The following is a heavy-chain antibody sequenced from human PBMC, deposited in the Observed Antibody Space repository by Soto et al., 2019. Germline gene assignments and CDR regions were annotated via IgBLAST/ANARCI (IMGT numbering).Heavy chain of an antibody. CDR1: GDSMGSGDYY. CDR2: IYYIGTT. J-gene: IGHJ5*02. D-gene: IGHD3-10*01. Sequence: QVQLQESGPGLVKPSQTLSLTCTVSGDSMGSGDYYWTWIRQPPGKGLEWIGYIYYIGTTFYNPSLESRVNISTDTSKNHISLRLTSVTAADTAVYYCSRGSTYYGFLTWGQGTLVTVSS. CDR3: SRGSTYYGFLT. V-gene: IGHV4-30-4*01.